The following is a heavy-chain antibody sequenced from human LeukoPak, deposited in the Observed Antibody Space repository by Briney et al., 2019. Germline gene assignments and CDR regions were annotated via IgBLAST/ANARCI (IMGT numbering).Heavy chain of an antibody. CDR3: AREGHPYYYDSSGYSPFDY. J-gene: IGHJ4*02. V-gene: IGHV7-4-1*02. CDR1: GYTFTGYA. CDR2: INTNTGNP. Sequence: ASEKVSCKASGYTFTGYAMNWVRQAPGQGLEWMGWINTNTGNPTYAQGFTGRFVFSLDTSVSTAYLQISSLKAEDTAVYYCAREGHPYYYDSSGYSPFDYWGQGTLVTVSS. D-gene: IGHD3-22*01.